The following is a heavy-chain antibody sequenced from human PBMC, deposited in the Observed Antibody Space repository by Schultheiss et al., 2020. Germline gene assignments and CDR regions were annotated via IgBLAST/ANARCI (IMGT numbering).Heavy chain of an antibody. CDR1: GGSISSGDYY. CDR2: IYYSGST. D-gene: IGHD1-1*01. Sequence: SETLSLTCTVSGGSISSGDYYWSWIRQHSGKGLEWIGYIYYSGSTNYNHSIKSRVTISVDTSKNQFSLKLSSVTAAYTVVYYCARDSRYPGGFDFWGQGTLVTVSS. V-gene: IGHV4-61*08. CDR3: ARDSRYPGGFDF. J-gene: IGHJ4*02.